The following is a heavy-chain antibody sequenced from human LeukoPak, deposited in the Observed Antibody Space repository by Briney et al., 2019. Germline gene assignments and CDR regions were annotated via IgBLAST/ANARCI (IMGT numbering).Heavy chain of an antibody. J-gene: IGHJ6*02. V-gene: IGHV1-18*01. D-gene: IGHD6-13*01. CDR3: ARGGSSSWHVYYYGMDV. CDR2: ISAYNGNT. CDR1: GYTFTSYG. Sequence: GASVKVSCKASGYTFTSYGISWVRQAPGQGLEWMGWISAYNGNTNYAQKLQGRVTMTTDASTSTAYMELRSLRSDDTAVYYCARGGSSSWHVYYYGMDVWGQGTTVTVSS.